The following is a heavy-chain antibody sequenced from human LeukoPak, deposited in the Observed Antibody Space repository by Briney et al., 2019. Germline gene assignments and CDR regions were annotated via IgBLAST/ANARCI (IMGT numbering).Heavy chain of an antibody. Sequence: SGGSLRLSCRGSGFNFGEYGVSWVRQAPGKGLEWVGLIRGGVYGGTTEYAASVKARFRISRDDSKASAYLQMDGLTSEDTALYYCVRETGWPATPDFWCQGTLVIVSS. V-gene: IGHV3-49*04. D-gene: IGHD2-15*01. CDR1: GFNFGEYG. CDR2: IRGGVYGGTT. CDR3: VRETGWPATPDF. J-gene: IGHJ4*02.